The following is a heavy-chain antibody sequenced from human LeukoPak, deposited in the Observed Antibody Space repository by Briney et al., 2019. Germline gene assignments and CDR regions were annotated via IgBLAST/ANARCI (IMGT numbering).Heavy chain of an antibody. CDR2: IYYSGST. CDR1: GGSISNYY. Sequence: ASETLSLTCTVSGGSISNYYWSWVRQPPGKGLEWIGYIYYSGSTTYSPSLKSRVTISVDTSENQFSLKLSSVTAADTAVYYCARRTYFDLWGRGTLVTVSS. J-gene: IGHJ2*01. CDR3: ARRTYFDL. V-gene: IGHV4-59*08.